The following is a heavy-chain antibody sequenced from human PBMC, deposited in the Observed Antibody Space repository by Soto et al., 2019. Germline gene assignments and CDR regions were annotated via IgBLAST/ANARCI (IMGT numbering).Heavy chain of an antibody. Sequence: QVQLVQSGAEVRKPGSSVKVSCKASGGTFSSFAISWVRQAPGQGLEWMGGIIPIFATTNYAQKFQGRVTITADESTSTAYMELGSLRSEDTAVYYCARVRDVVVVPDYGMDVWGQGTTVTVS. CDR1: GGTFSSFA. CDR3: ARVRDVVVVPDYGMDV. J-gene: IGHJ6*02. CDR2: IIPIFATT. D-gene: IGHD2-2*01. V-gene: IGHV1-69*01.